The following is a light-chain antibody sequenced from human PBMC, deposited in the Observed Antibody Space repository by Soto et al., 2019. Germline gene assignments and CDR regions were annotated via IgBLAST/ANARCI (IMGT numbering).Light chain of an antibody. CDR3: QQYYSTLIT. CDR1: QSILSSSNNKNY. J-gene: IGKJ5*01. V-gene: IGKV4-1*01. Sequence: DIMMTQTPDSLAVSLGERATINCKSSQSILSSSNNKNYLTWYQQKPGQPPKMLIYWASTRESGVPDRFSGSGSGTDFTLTISSLQAEDVAVYYCQQYYSTLITFGQGTRLEIK. CDR2: WAS.